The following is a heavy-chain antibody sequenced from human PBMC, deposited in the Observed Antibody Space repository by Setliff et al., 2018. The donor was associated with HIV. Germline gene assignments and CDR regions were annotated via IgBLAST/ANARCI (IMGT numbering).Heavy chain of an antibody. CDR2: IDWDDDK. J-gene: IGHJ6*03. Sequence: ESGPTLVNPTHTLTLTCTFSGFSLNTSGMCVNWIRQPPGKALEWLARIDWDDDKYYSTSLKTRLTISKDTSKNQVVLTMTNMDSVDTATYFCARARPGDLTYYYYYMDVWGEGTTVTVSS. D-gene: IGHD7-27*01. CDR1: GFSLNTSGMC. CDR3: ARARPGDLTYYYYYMDV. V-gene: IGHV2-70*11.